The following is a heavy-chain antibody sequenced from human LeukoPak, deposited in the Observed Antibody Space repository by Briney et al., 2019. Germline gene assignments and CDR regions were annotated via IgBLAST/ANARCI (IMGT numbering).Heavy chain of an antibody. CDR3: ARDEFCTSTSCYHYYYMDV. CDR1: GFTFSTYA. D-gene: IGHD2-2*01. J-gene: IGHJ6*03. CDR2: ISYDGSNK. V-gene: IGHV3-30-3*01. Sequence: GGSLRLSCAASGFTFSTYAMHWVRQAPGKGLEWVAVISYDGSNKYYADSVKGRFTISRDNSKNTLYLQMNSLRAEDTAVFYCARDEFCTSTSCYHYYYMDVWGKGTTVTVSS.